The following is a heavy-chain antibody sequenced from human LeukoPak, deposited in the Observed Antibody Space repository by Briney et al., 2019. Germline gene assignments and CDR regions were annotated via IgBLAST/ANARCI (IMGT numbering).Heavy chain of an antibody. Sequence: GGSLRLSCAASGFTFSSYGMHWVHQAPGKGLAWVAVIWYDGSNKYYAESVKGRFTISRDNSKNTLYLQMNSLRAEDTAVYYCACGYPYYYDSSGRDYYYYMDVWGRGTTVTVSS. V-gene: IGHV3-33*01. J-gene: IGHJ6*03. CDR3: ACGYPYYYDSSGRDYYYYMDV. CDR2: IWYDGSNK. CDR1: GFTFSSYG. D-gene: IGHD3-22*01.